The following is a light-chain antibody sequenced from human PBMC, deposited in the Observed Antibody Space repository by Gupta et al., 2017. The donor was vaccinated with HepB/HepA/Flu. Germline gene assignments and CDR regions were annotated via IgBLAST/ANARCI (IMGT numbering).Light chain of an antibody. CDR1: QSVSSK. V-gene: IGKV3-15*01. J-gene: IGKJ4*01. CDR3: QQYNNWPLT. CDR2: GAS. Sequence: EIVMTQSPATLSVSPGERATLSCRASQSVSSKLAWYQQKPGQAPRLLIYGASTRATGIPARFRGSGSGTEFTLTISSLQSEDFAVYSCQQYNNWPLTFGGGTKVEIK.